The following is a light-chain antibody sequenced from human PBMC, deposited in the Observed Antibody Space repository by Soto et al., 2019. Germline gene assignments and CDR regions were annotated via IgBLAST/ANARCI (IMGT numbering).Light chain of an antibody. Sequence: ILMTQSPDTLSVSPGESATLSCRASQSVRNSYLAWYQQKPGQAPRLLMSGASSRSTGIPDRFSGNGSGADFTLTISRLEPEDFAVYYCQQYGNSPQITFGQGTRLEIK. CDR1: QSVRNSY. J-gene: IGKJ5*01. V-gene: IGKV3-20*01. CDR3: QQYGNSPQIT. CDR2: GAS.